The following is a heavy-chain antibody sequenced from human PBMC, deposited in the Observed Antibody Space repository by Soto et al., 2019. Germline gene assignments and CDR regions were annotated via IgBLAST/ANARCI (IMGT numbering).Heavy chain of an antibody. CDR2: SYHSGSS. CDR1: GSSITSSNW. V-gene: IGHV4-4*02. Sequence: QVQLRESGPRLVKPSGTLSLTCAVYGSSITSSNWWTWVRQPPGKGLEWIGESYHSGSSNYNPSLKSRVTISVDKSKNQFFLKLTSVTAADTAVYYCARRYYYDSSGYYLGDWGQGTLVTVSS. CDR3: ARRYYYDSSGYYLGD. D-gene: IGHD3-22*01. J-gene: IGHJ4*02.